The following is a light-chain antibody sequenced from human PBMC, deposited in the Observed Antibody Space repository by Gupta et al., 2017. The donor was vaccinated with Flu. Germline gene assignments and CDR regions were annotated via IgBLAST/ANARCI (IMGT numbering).Light chain of an antibody. Sequence: DIVLTQSPATLSSSPGARAILSCRASQSVNIYLAWYHQDPGPPPRLLLFHASKRAACIPDSFGRSRCGTAVTHITITLGPEDFAVFDGYQRRGYRRYTFGRGTKLEI. CDR2: HAS. CDR3: YQRRGYRRYT. CDR1: QSVNIY. J-gene: IGKJ2*01. V-gene: IGKV3-11*01.